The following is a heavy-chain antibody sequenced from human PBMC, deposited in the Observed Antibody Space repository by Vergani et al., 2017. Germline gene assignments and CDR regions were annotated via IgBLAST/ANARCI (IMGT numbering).Heavy chain of an antibody. CDR3: ARESGSSIDY. CDR2: IYYSGST. D-gene: IGHD6-6*01. CDR1: GGSISSHY. V-gene: IGHV4-59*11. J-gene: IGHJ4*02. Sequence: QVQLQESGPGLVKPSETLSLTCTVSGGSISSHYWSWIRQPPGKGLEWIGYIYYSGSTNYNPSLKSRVTISVDTSKNQCSLKLSSVTAADTAVYYCARESGSSIDYWGQGTLVTVSS.